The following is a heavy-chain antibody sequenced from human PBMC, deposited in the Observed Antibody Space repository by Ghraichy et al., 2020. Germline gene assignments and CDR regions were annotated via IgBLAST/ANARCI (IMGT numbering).Heavy chain of an antibody. CDR3: ARQGEPGLLYFDL. CDR2: IYPGDSDT. D-gene: IGHD1-14*01. Sequence: GESLNISCKGSGYTFTKYWIGWVRQMPGKGLEWMGIIYPGDSDTRYTPSFQGRVTISADRSINTAYLQWSSLKASDTAMYYCARQGEPGLLYFDLWGRGSLVTVSS. J-gene: IGHJ2*01. CDR1: GYTFTKYW. V-gene: IGHV5-51*01.